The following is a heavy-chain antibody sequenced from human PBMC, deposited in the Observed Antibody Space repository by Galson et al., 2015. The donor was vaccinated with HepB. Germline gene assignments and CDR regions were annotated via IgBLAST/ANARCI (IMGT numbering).Heavy chain of an antibody. V-gene: IGHV5-51*03. D-gene: IGHD3-22*01. J-gene: IGHJ4*02. Sequence: QSGAEVKKPGESLKISCKGSGYSFTSYWIGWVRQMPGKGLEWMGIIYPGDSDTRYSPSFQGQVTISADKSISTAYLQWSSLKASDTAMYYCASLPRNHYDSSGYSVYWGQGTLVTVSS. CDR3: ASLPRNHYDSSGYSVY. CDR2: IYPGDSDT. CDR1: GYSFTSYW.